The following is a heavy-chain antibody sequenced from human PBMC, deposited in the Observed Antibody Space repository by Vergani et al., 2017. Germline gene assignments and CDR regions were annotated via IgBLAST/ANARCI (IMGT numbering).Heavy chain of an antibody. J-gene: IGHJ4*02. Sequence: QVQLQQWGAGLLKPSETLSLTCAVYGGSFSGYYWSWIRQPPGKGLEWIGEINHSGSTNYNPSLKSRVTISVDTSKNQFSLTLSSVTAADTAVYYCARGGDLRLGELSKVGYFDYGGQGTLVTVSS. CDR2: INHSGST. CDR3: ARGGDLRLGELSKVGYFDY. CDR1: GGSFSGYY. D-gene: IGHD3-16*02. V-gene: IGHV4-34*01.